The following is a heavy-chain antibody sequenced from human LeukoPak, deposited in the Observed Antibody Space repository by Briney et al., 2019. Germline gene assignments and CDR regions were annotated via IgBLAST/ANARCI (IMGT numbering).Heavy chain of an antibody. CDR2: IKHDESEK. CDR3: TRRLDD. CDR1: GFSFNSDW. V-gene: IGHV3-7*01. Sequence: PGGSLRLSYAASGFSFNSDWMDWVRQAPGKGLEWVGNIKHDESEKNYLDSVKGRFTISRDNAQNSLYLQMNGLRVEDTAVYYCTRRLDDWGQGTLVTVSS. D-gene: IGHD3-16*01. J-gene: IGHJ4*02.